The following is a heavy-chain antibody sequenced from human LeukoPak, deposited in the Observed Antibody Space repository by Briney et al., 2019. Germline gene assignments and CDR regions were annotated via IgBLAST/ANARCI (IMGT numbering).Heavy chain of an antibody. J-gene: IGHJ4*02. V-gene: IGHV4-59*01. Sequence: LETLSLTCTVSGDSIDSYYWSWIRQPPWEGLQWIGYVFYSGPTNYDASLKSRVAISVDRSKNQFSLKLTSVSAADTAVYYCAGRSERYFDSWGQGTPVTVSS. CDR2: VFYSGPT. CDR1: GDSIDSYY. D-gene: IGHD1-26*01. CDR3: AGRSERYFDS.